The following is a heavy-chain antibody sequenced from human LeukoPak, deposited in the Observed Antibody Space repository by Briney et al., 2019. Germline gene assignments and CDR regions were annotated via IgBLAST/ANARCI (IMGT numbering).Heavy chain of an antibody. J-gene: IGHJ4*02. Sequence: PGGSLRLSCAASGFTFSRYSMNWVRQAPGKGLEWVSYISSSGSTIYYADSVKGRFTISRDNAKNSLYLQMNSLRAEDTAVYYCSRDPRNLDYWGQGTLVTVSS. D-gene: IGHD1-14*01. CDR2: ISSSGSTI. CDR3: SRDPRNLDY. V-gene: IGHV3-48*04. CDR1: GFTFSRYS.